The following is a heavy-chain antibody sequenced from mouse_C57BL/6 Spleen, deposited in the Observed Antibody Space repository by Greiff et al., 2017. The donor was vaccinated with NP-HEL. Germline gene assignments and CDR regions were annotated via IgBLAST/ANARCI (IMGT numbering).Heavy chain of an antibody. V-gene: IGHV1-26*01. J-gene: IGHJ2*01. CDR1: GYTFTDYY. CDR2: INPNNGGT. D-gene: IGHD1-1*01. Sequence: VQLQQSGPELVKPGASVKISCKASGYTFTDYYMNWVKQSHGKSLEWIGDINPNNGGTSYNQKFKGKATLTVDKSSSTAYMELRSLTSEDSAVYYCAREGITTVVDCFDYWGQGTTLTVSS. CDR3: AREGITTVVDCFDY.